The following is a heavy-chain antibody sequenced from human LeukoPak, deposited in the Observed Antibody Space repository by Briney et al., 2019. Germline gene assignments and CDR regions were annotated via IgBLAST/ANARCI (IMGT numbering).Heavy chain of an antibody. J-gene: IGHJ4*02. CDR1: GFNFDDYA. Sequence: GGSLSLSCAASGFNFDDYAMSWVRQAPGKGLEWVSVINWNGGSTGYADSVKGRFTISRDNAKNSLYLQMNSLRAEDTALYYCARGLAAAGTPYWGQGTLVTVSS. D-gene: IGHD6-13*01. CDR3: ARGLAAAGTPY. CDR2: INWNGGST. V-gene: IGHV3-20*04.